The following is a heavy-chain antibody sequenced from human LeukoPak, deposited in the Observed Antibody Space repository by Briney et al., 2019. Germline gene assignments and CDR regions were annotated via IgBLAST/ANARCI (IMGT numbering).Heavy chain of an antibody. CDR1: GFTFSSYA. V-gene: IGHV3-23*01. J-gene: IGHJ6*03. Sequence: PGGSLRLSCAASGFTFSSYAMSWVRQAPGKGLEWASAISGSGGSTYYADSVKGRFTISRDNSKNTLYLQMISLRAEDTAVYYCAKWYCSSTSCYSYFYYYMDVWGKGTTVTVSS. D-gene: IGHD2-2*01. CDR3: AKWYCSSTSCYSYFYYYMDV. CDR2: ISGSGGST.